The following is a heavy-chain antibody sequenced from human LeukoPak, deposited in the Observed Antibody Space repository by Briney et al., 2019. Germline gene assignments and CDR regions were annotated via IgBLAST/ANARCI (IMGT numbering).Heavy chain of an antibody. J-gene: IGHJ2*01. D-gene: IGHD2-2*02. CDR2: INHSGST. Sequence: NTSETLSLTCTVSGGSISSYYWSWIRQPPGKGLEWIGEINHSGSTNYNPSLKSRVTISVDTSKNQFSLKLSSVTAADTAVYYCARAVYCSSTSCYMDSQRTDWYFDLWGRGTLVTVSS. CDR1: GGSISSYY. CDR3: ARAVYCSSTSCYMDSQRTDWYFDL. V-gene: IGHV4-34*01.